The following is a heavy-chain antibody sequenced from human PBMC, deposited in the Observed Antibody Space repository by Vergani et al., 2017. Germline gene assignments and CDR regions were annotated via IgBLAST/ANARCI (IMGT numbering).Heavy chain of an antibody. V-gene: IGHV3-13*01. J-gene: IGHJ4*02. D-gene: IGHD3-10*01. CDR3: ARARITMVRGVPRGYFDY. Sequence: EVQLVESGGGLVQPGGSLRLSCAASGFTFSTYDMHWVRQATGKGLEWVSAIGTAGDTYYPGSVKGRFTISRENAKNSLYLDMNSLRAEDTAVYYCARARITMVRGVPRGYFDYWGQGTLVTVSS. CDR2: IGTAGDT. CDR1: GFTFSTYD.